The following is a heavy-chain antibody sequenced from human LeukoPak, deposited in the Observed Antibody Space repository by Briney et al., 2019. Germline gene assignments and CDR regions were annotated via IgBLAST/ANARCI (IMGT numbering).Heavy chain of an antibody. CDR2: INHSGST. Sequence: SETLSLTCAVYGGSFSGYYWSWIRQPPGKGLEWIGEINHSGSTNYNPSLKSRVTISVDTSTNQFSLKLSSVTAADTAVYYCARESYSSSWYGDYFDYWGQGTLVTVSS. D-gene: IGHD6-13*01. CDR3: ARESYSSSWYGDYFDY. V-gene: IGHV4-34*01. CDR1: GGSFSGYY. J-gene: IGHJ4*02.